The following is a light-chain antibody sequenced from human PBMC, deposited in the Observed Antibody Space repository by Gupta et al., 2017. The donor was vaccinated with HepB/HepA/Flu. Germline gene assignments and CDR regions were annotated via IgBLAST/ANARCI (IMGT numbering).Light chain of an antibody. CDR1: QSISSY. J-gene: IGKJ4*01. Sequence: DIQLTQSPSSLSESVGDRVTITCRASQSISSYLNWYQQTPGKAPKLLIYAASRLRSGVPSRFSGSGSGTDFTLTSSSLQPEDFATYYCQQSYSTPKTFGGGTKVEIK. CDR2: AAS. CDR3: QQSYSTPKT. V-gene: IGKV1-39*01.